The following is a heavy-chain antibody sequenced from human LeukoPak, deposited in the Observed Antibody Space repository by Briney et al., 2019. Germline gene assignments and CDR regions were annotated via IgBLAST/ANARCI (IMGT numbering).Heavy chain of an antibody. CDR3: ARFGSYGDVRVWYYYYYMDV. CDR2: ISSSGSTI. J-gene: IGHJ6*03. Sequence: PGGSQRLSCAASGFTFSSYEMNWVRQAPGKGLEWVSYISSSGSTIYYADSVKGRFTISRDNAKNSLYLQMNSLRAEDTAVYYCARFGSYGDVRVWYYYYYMDVWGKGTTVTISS. D-gene: IGHD5-18*01. V-gene: IGHV3-48*03. CDR1: GFTFSSYE.